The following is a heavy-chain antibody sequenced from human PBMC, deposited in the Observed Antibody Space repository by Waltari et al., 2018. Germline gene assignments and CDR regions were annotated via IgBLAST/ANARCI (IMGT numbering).Heavy chain of an antibody. V-gene: IGHV3-33*01. D-gene: IGHD2-15*01. CDR3: ARVGCSGGSCYPDY. Sequence: QVQLVESGGGVVQPGRSLRLSCAASGFTFSSYGLHWVRQAPGKGLEWVAVIWDDGSNKYYADSVKGRFTIARDNSKNTLYLQMNSLRAEDTAVYYCARVGCSGGSCYPDYWGQGTLVTVSS. CDR2: IWDDGSNK. J-gene: IGHJ4*02. CDR1: GFTFSSYG.